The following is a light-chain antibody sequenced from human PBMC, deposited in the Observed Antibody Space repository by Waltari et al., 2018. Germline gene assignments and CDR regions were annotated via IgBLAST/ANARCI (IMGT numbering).Light chain of an antibody. CDR1: DSNLGNNY. J-gene: IGLJ2*01. CDR3: GTWDSSLRVVV. V-gene: IGLV1-51*01. Sequence: QSVLTQPPSVSAAPGQKVIISCSGSDSNLGNNYVSWYQQLPGTAPKPIIYDHHKRPTGIPDRFSGSKSGTSATLGVSGLLPGDEADYYCGTWDSSLRVVVFGGGTKLTVL. CDR2: DHH.